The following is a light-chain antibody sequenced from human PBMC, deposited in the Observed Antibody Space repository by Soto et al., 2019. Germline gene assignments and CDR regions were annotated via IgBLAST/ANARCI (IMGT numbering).Light chain of an antibody. J-gene: IGLJ2*01. CDR1: SSDVGSWNL. Sequence: QSALTLPASVSGSPGQSITISCTGTSSDVGSWNLVSWYQQHPGKAPKLLIYETTKRPSGVSDRCSGSKSGNTASVTISGLQAGDEADYYCCSYAGSATVVFGGGTKLTVL. V-gene: IGLV2-23*01. CDR2: ETT. CDR3: CSYAGSATVV.